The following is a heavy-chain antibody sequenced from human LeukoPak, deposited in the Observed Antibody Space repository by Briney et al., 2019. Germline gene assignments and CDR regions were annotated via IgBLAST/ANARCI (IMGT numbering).Heavy chain of an antibody. CDR1: GFAFSEYW. D-gene: IGHD3-10*01. Sequence: GGSLRLSCAGSGFAFSEYWMHWARQTPEKGLMWVSRINDGGTYTAYADSVKGRFAVSRDNAENTLYLQMDSLRAEDTAVYYCARDPGPSDYWGQGTLVTVSS. V-gene: IGHV3-74*01. J-gene: IGHJ4*02. CDR2: INDGGTYT. CDR3: ARDPGPSDY.